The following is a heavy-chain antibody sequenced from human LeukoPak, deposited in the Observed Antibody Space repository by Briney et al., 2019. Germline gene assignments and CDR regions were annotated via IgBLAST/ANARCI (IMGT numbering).Heavy chain of an antibody. CDR3: ARRRADCSSASCYYIYFDY. J-gene: IGHJ4*02. Sequence: GGSLRLSCAASGFTFSNYNMNWVRQAPGKGLEWVSDISSSSSTIYYADSVKGRFTISRDNAKNSLYLEMNSLRAEDTAVYYCARRRADCSSASCYYIYFDYWGQGTLVTVSS. V-gene: IGHV3-48*01. CDR1: GFTFSNYN. D-gene: IGHD2-2*01. CDR2: ISSSSSTI.